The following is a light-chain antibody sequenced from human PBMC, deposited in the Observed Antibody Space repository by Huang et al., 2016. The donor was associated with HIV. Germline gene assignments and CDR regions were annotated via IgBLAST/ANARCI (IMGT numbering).Light chain of an antibody. Sequence: EIVLTQSPGTLSLSPGERATPSCRASQSVSSSYLAWYRQRPGQAPRLVIYGTSNRATGIPDRFSGSGSGTDFTLTISRLEPEDFAVYYCQQYGSSYTFGQGTKLEIK. V-gene: IGKV3-20*01. CDR2: GTS. J-gene: IGKJ2*01. CDR1: QSVSSSY. CDR3: QQYGSSYT.